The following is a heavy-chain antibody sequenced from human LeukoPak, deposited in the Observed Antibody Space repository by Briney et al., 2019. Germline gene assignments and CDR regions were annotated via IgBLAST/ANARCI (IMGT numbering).Heavy chain of an antibody. CDR3: ATDGAGFDT. CDR2: INIGGTNT. J-gene: IGHJ5*02. Sequence: GRSLRLSCAASGFTFNDYYMSWIRQAPGKGLEWLSYINIGGTNTHFADSVKGRFTISRDNAKKSLYLEMNNLRAEDTAVYYCATDGAGFDTWGQGVLVTVSS. V-gene: IGHV3-11*01. CDR1: GFTFNDYY.